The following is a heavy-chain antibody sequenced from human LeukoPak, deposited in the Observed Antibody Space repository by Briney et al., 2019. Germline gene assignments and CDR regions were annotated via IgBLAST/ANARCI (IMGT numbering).Heavy chain of an antibody. D-gene: IGHD2-15*01. Sequence: SETLSLTCTVSGGPVSSGSFYWSWIRQPPGKGLEWIGYIYYSGGTKYNPSLNSRVTISIDTSNNQFSLKLNSATAADTAVYYCARDDVPYSAWGQGTLVTVSS. CDR1: GGPVSSGSFY. J-gene: IGHJ5*02. V-gene: IGHV4-61*01. CDR3: ARDDVPYSA. CDR2: IYYSGGT.